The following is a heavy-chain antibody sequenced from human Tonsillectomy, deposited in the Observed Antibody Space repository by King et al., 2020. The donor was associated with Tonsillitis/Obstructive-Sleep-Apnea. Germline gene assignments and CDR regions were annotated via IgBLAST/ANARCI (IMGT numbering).Heavy chain of an antibody. CDR3: ARDLSIAYFDY. CDR1: VLAFAYYT. V-gene: IGHV3-21*01. J-gene: IGHJ4*02. CDR2: IDATGNHA. Sequence: VQLVESGGGLVKPGGSLMLSCDASVLAFAYYTFDWVRQSPGKGLEWVSSIDATGNHAYYADSVKGRFTISRDNAKKSLYLEMTSLRADDTAVYYCARDLSIAYFDYWGQGTLVTVSS.